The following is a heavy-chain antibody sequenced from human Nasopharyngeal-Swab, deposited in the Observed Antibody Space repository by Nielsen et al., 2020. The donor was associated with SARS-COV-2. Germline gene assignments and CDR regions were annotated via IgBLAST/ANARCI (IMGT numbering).Heavy chain of an antibody. CDR1: GFTFSDSA. CDR2: VRSKGNNYAT. D-gene: IGHD2-15*01. CDR3: TRCGGGCYSGRDY. V-gene: IGHV3-73*01. J-gene: IGHJ4*02. Sequence: GGSLRLSCSASGFTFSDSAIHCVLQASGKGLEWVGRVRSKGNNYATAYSASVKGRFIIFRDDPTNTAYLQMNSLKTEDTAMYYCTRCGGGCYSGRDYWGQGTLVTVSS.